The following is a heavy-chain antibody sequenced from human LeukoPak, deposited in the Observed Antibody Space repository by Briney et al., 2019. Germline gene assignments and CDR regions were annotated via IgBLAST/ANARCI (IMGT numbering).Heavy chain of an antibody. D-gene: IGHD3-10*01. J-gene: IGHJ4*02. Sequence: PGRSLRLSCAASGFTFSSYAMHWVRQAPGKGLEWVAVISYDGSNKYSADSVKGRFTISRDNSKNTLYLQMNSLRAEDTAVYYCAKVTMVRGVTQSGDYWGQGTLVTVSS. CDR3: AKVTMVRGVTQSGDY. CDR1: GFTFSSYA. CDR2: ISYDGSNK. V-gene: IGHV3-30*18.